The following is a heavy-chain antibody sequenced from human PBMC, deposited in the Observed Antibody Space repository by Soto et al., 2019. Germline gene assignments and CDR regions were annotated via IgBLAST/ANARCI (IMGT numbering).Heavy chain of an antibody. J-gene: IGHJ4*02. V-gene: IGHV3-30*18. CDR2: ISYDGSNK. CDR3: AKDAVDLRYVDWLLHNLYFDY. Sequence: PGGSLRLSCAASGFTFSSYGMHWVRQAPGKGLEWVAVISYDGSNKYYADSVKGRFTISRDNSKNTLYLQMNSLRAEDTAVYYCAKDAVDLRYVDWLLHNLYFDYWGQGTLVTVSS. CDR1: GFTFSSYG. D-gene: IGHD3-9*01.